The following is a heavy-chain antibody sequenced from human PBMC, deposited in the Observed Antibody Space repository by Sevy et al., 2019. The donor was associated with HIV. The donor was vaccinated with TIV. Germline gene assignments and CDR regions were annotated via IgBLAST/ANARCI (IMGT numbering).Heavy chain of an antibody. V-gene: IGHV3-33*01. D-gene: IGHD4-17*01. CDR2: IWFDGSNT. Sequence: GGSLRLSCAASGFTFSSFGMHWVRQAPGKGLEWLAVIWFDGSNTYYSDSLKGRFTISRGIAKNTLNLQMNSLRAEDTAVYYCARDLEFYDYGDYGPAFMPDFWGHGTLVTVSS. CDR3: ARDLEFYDYGDYGPAFMPDF. J-gene: IGHJ4*01. CDR1: GFTFSSFG.